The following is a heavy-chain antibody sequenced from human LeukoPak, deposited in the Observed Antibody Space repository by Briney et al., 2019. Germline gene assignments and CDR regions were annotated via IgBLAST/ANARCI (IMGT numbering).Heavy chain of an antibody. CDR3: ARDWTMVRGNGFDY. V-gene: IGHV3-33*01. J-gene: IGHJ4*02. CDR1: GFTFSSYG. D-gene: IGHD3-10*01. Sequence: PGGSLRLSCAASGFTFSSYGMHWVRQAPGKGLEWAAVIWYDGSNKYYADSVKGRFTISRDNSKNTLYLQMNSLRAEDTAVYYCARDWTMVRGNGFDYWGQGTLVTVSS. CDR2: IWYDGSNK.